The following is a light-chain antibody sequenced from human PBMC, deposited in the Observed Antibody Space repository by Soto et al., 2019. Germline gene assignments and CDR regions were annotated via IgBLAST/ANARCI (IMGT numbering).Light chain of an antibody. CDR3: CSYAGSSTFGVV. CDR2: EGS. J-gene: IGLJ2*01. Sequence: QSALTQPASVSGSPGQSITISCTGTSSDVGSYNLVSWYQQHPGKAPKLMIYEGSKRPSGVSNRFSGSKSGNTASLTISGLKDEDEADYYCCSYAGSSTFGVVFGGGTKLAVL. CDR1: SSDVGSYNL. V-gene: IGLV2-23*03.